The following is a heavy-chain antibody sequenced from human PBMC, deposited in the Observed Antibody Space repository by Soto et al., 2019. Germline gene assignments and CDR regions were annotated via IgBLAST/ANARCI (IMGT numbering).Heavy chain of an antibody. D-gene: IGHD3-9*01. V-gene: IGHV3-33*01. CDR3: ARDRNYDILTGRYYYYYMDV. CDR1: GFTFSSYG. CDR2: IWYDGSNK. J-gene: IGHJ6*03. Sequence: GGSLRLSCAASGFTFSSYGMHWVRQAPGKGLEWVAVIWYDGSNKYYADSVKGRFTISRDNSKNTLYLQMNSLRAEDTAVYYCARDRNYDILTGRYYYYYMDVWGKGTTVTVSS.